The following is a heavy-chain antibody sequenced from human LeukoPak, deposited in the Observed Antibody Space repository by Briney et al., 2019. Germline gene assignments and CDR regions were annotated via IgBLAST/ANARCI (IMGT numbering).Heavy chain of an antibody. V-gene: IGHV3-23*01. Sequence: GGSLRLSCVASGFSFSDYVMTWVRQAPGKGLEWVSAISNWDGSSTDYADSVKGRFTISRDNSKNTVYLQMNSVRAEDTALYYCTRRVGGTPDHWGLGTLVTVSS. CDR3: TRRVGGTPDH. D-gene: IGHD1-26*01. CDR1: GFSFSDYV. J-gene: IGHJ5*02. CDR2: ISNWDGSST.